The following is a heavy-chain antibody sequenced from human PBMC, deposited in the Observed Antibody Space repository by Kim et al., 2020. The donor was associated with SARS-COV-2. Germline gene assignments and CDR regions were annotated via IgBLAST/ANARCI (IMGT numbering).Heavy chain of an antibody. CDR1: GGSISSYY. V-gene: IGHV4-59*08. D-gene: IGHD2-2*01. CDR2: IYYSGST. CDR3: ARRALGYFSSTSCHNAFD. J-gene: IGHJ3*02. Sequence: SETLSLTCTVSGGSISSYYWSWIRQPPGKGLEWIGYIYYSGSTNYNPSLKSRVTISVDTSKNQFSLKLSSVTAADTAVYYCARRALGYFSSTSCHNAFD.